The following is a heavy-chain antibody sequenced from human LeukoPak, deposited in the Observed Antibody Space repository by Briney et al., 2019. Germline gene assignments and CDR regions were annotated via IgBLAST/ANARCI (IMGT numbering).Heavy chain of an antibody. Sequence: PGGSLRLSCAASGFTFSSYAMSWVRQAPGKGLEWVSGISGSGVNRYYADSVKGRFTISRDNSKNTLYLQMSSLRAEDTAVYYCAKEVPIHQGFLTLDYWGQGTLVTVSS. J-gene: IGHJ4*02. CDR1: GFTFSSYA. CDR2: ISGSGVNR. V-gene: IGHV3-23*01. D-gene: IGHD5-18*01. CDR3: AKEVPIHQGFLTLDY.